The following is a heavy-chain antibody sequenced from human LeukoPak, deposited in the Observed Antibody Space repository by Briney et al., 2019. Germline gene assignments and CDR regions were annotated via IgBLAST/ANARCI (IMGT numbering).Heavy chain of an antibody. CDR2: INAGNGNT. CDR3: AQEGSGSYAFDI. CDR1: GYTFTSYA. Sequence: ASVKVSCKASGYTFTSYAMHWVRQAPGQRLEWMGWINAGNGNTKCSQKFQGRVTITRDTSASTAYMELSSLRSEDTAVYYCAQEGSGSYAFDIWGQGTMVTVSS. V-gene: IGHV1-3*01. J-gene: IGHJ3*02. D-gene: IGHD3-10*01.